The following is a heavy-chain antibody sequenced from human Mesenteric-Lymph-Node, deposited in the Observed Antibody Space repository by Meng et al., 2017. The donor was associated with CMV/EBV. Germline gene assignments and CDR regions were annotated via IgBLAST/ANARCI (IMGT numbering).Heavy chain of an antibody. D-gene: IGHD2/OR15-2a*01. CDR2: IYYVGTT. J-gene: IGHJ4*02. V-gene: IGHV4-31*03. CDR3: ARVDYKFLYFDS. Sequence: TVAVGSRRAGGCYWRCLRPHPGKGLEWIGCIYYVGTTYYIPSLQSRVTTSVDMSKNQFSLRLNAVTAADTAVYYCARVDYKFLYFDSWGKGTLVTVSS. CDR1: VGSRRAGGCY.